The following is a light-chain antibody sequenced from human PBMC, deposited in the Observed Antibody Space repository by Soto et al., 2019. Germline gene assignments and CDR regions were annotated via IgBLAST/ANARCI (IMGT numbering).Light chain of an antibody. Sequence: QSALTQPPSASGSPGQSVTISCTRTSSDVGGYNYVSWYQQHPGKAPKLMIYEVSKRPSGVPDRFSGSKSGNTASLTVSGLQAEDEADYYCSSYAGSNKVFGGGTKVTVL. CDR1: SSDVGGYNY. J-gene: IGLJ2*01. V-gene: IGLV2-8*01. CDR3: SSYAGSNKV. CDR2: EVS.